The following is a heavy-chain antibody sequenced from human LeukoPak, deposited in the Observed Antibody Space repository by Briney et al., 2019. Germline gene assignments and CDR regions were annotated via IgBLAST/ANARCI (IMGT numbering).Heavy chain of an antibody. CDR3: ARDGYSSGWPLDY. D-gene: IGHD6-19*01. CDR1: GGTFSSYA. V-gene: IGHV1-69*05. J-gene: IGHJ4*02. Sequence: SVKVSCKASGGTFSSYAISWVRQAPGQGLEWMGWINPIFGTANYAQKFQGRVTITTDESTSTAYMELSSLRSEDTAVYYCARDGYSSGWPLDYWGQGTLVTVSS. CDR2: INPIFGTA.